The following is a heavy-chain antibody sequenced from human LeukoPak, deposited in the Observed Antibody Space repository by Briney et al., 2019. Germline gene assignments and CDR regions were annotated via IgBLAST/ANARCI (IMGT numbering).Heavy chain of an antibody. CDR1: GFIFSDYY. CDR2: ISSSGTPK. Sequence: PGGSLRLSCGASGFIFSDYYMSWIRQAPGKGLEWISYISSSGTPKYYADSVKGRFTISRDNAKNSLFLQMNSLRAEDTAVYYCARDQVSIAGTGIDYWGQGTLVTVSS. D-gene: IGHD6-13*01. CDR3: ARDQVSIAGTGIDY. J-gene: IGHJ4*02. V-gene: IGHV3-11*04.